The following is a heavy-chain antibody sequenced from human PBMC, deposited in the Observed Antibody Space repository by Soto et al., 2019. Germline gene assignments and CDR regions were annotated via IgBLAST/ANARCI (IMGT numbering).Heavy chain of an antibody. CDR1: GFTFSSYA. J-gene: IGHJ4*02. V-gene: IGHV3-30-3*01. Sequence: QVQLVESGGGVVQPGRSLRLSCAASGFTFSSYAMHWVRQAPGKGLEWVAVISYDGSNKYYADSVKGRFIISRDNSKNTLYLQMNSLRAEDTAVYYCARDSGTTLGRVAIDWGQGTLVTVSS. CDR3: ARDSGTTLGRVAID. CDR2: ISYDGSNK. D-gene: IGHD1-7*01.